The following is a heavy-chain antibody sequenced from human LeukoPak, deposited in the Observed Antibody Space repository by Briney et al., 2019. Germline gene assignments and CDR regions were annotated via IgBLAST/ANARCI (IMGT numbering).Heavy chain of an antibody. D-gene: IGHD3-10*01. V-gene: IGHV1-8*02. CDR3: AIPSGSYSYFDY. Sequence: ASVKVSCKASGHTFTGYYMHWVRQATGQGLEWMGWMNPNSGNTGYAQKFQGRVTMTRNTSISTAYMELSSLRSEDTAVYYCAIPSGSYSYFDYWGQGTLVTVSS. J-gene: IGHJ4*02. CDR2: MNPNSGNT. CDR1: GHTFTGYY.